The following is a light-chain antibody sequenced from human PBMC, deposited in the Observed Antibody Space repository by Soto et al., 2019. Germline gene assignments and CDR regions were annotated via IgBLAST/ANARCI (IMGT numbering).Light chain of an antibody. J-gene: IGLJ2*01. V-gene: IGLV4-60*02. Sequence: QPVLTQSYSASASLGSSVKLTCTLSSGHSTYIIAWHQQQPGKAPRYLMKIEGSGSYNQGSGMPDRFSGSSSGADRYLTISNLQFEDDADYYCETWDTNVVVFGGGTKVTVL. CDR3: ETWDTNVVV. CDR2: IEGSGSY. CDR1: SGHSTYI.